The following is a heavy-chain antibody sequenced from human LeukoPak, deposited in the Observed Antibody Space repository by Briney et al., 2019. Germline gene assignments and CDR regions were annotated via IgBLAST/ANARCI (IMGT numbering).Heavy chain of an antibody. CDR3: AKDGRELVSVQYYFDY. D-gene: IGHD1-1*01. J-gene: IGHJ4*02. CDR2: IRYDGSNK. CDR1: GFTFSSYG. V-gene: IGHV3-30*02. Sequence: GGSLRLSWAASGFTFSSYGMHWVRQAPGKGLEWVAFIRYDGSNKYYADSVKGRFTISRDNSKNTLYLQMNSLRAEDTAVYYCAKDGRELVSVQYYFDYWGQGTLVTVSS.